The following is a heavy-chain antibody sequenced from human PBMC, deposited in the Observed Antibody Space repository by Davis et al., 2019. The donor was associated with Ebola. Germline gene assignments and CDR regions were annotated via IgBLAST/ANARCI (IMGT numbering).Heavy chain of an antibody. J-gene: IGHJ4*02. CDR3: ARDRPWFGNDY. D-gene: IGHD3-10*01. Sequence: GGSLRLSCAASGFTFSSYSLSWVRQAPGKGLEWVSYISSSSSTIYYADSVKGRFTISRDNAKKSLYLQMNSLRAEDTAVYYCARDRPWFGNDYWGQGTLVTVSS. CDR2: ISSSSSTI. V-gene: IGHV3-48*01. CDR1: GFTFSSYS.